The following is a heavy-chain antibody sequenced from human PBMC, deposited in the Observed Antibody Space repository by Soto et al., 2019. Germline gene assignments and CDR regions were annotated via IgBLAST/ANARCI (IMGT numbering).Heavy chain of an antibody. CDR2: TYYRSKWYN. V-gene: IGHV6-1*01. CDR1: GDSVSSNSAA. D-gene: IGHD6-13*01. J-gene: IGHJ5*02. Sequence: SPTLSLTCSISGDSVSSNSAAWNWIRQSPSRGLEWLGRTYYRSKWYNDYAVSVKSRITINPDTSKNQFSLQLNSVTPEDTAVYYCARVIAAAGQPWFDPWGQGTLVTVSS. CDR3: ARVIAAAGQPWFDP.